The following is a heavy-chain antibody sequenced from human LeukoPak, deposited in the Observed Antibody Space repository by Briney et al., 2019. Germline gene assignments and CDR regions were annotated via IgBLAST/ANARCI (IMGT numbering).Heavy chain of an antibody. CDR1: GFTFSTYG. V-gene: IGHV3-30*18. CDR2: ISYDGSTK. Sequence: GGSLRLSCTASGFTFSTYGMHWVRQAPGKGLEWVTLISYDGSTKYYSDSVEGRFTLSRDNSKNTLYLQMNSLRAEDTAVYYCAKKKTDYSYYWGQGTLVTVSS. D-gene: IGHD4-11*01. CDR3: AKKKTDYSYY. J-gene: IGHJ4*02.